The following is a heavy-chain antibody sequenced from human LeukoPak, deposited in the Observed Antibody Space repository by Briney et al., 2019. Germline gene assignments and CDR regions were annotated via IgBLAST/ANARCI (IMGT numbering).Heavy chain of an antibody. J-gene: IGHJ3*02. CDR1: GFTFSSYA. V-gene: IGHV3-23*01. D-gene: IGHD3-22*01. CDR2: ISGSGGST. CDR3: AKEWSYYDSSGYYRPDAFDI. Sequence: PGGSLRLSCAASGFTFSSYAMSWVRQAPGKGLEWVSAISGSGGSTYYADSVKGRFTISRDNSKNTLYLQMNSLRAEDTAVYYCAKEWSYYDSSGYYRPDAFDIWGQGTMVTVSS.